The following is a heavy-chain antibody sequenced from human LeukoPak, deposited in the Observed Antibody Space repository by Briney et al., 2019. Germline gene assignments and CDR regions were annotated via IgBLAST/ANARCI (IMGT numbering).Heavy chain of an antibody. D-gene: IGHD3-3*01. CDR1: GGSISSHY. CDR2: IYYSGST. J-gene: IGHJ6*03. Sequence: PSETLSLTCTVSGGSISSHYWSWIRQPPGKGLEWIGYIYYSGSTNYNPSLKSRVTISVDTSKNQFSLKLSSVTAADTAVYYCASGTITIFGVVMGAPYYYMDVWGKGTTVTVSS. V-gene: IGHV4-59*11. CDR3: ASGTITIFGVVMGAPYYYMDV.